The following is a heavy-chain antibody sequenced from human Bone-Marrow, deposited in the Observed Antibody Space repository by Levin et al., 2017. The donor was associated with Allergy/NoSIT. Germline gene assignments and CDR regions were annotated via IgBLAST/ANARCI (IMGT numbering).Heavy chain of an antibody. CDR1: GFTFSSYA. D-gene: IGHD3-3*02. CDR2: ISGSGGST. Sequence: PGGSLRLSCAASGFTFSSYAMSWVRQAPGKGLEWVSAISGSGGSTYYADSVKGRFTISRDNSKNTLYLQMNSLRAEDTAVYYCAKILAGLRRGMAHFMDVWGQGTTVTVSS. CDR3: AKILAGLRRGMAHFMDV. J-gene: IGHJ6*02. V-gene: IGHV3-23*01.